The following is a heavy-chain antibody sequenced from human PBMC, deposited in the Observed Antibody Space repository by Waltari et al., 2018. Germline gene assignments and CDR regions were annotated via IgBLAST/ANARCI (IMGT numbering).Heavy chain of an antibody. CDR1: GFPFSTYW. CDR3: ARIYSNYDAVDY. Sequence: EVQLVASGGGLVQPGGSLRLSCAASGFPFSTYWMSWVRQAPGKGLEWVANIKQDGSEKYYVDSVKGRFTISRDNAKNSLYLQMNSLRAEDTAVYYCARIYSNYDAVDYWGQGTLVTVSS. V-gene: IGHV3-7*01. J-gene: IGHJ4*02. CDR2: IKQDGSEK. D-gene: IGHD4-4*01.